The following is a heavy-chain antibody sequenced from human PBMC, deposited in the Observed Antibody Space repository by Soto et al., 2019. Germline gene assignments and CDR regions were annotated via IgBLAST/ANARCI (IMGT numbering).Heavy chain of an antibody. CDR1: GYSFTSYW. J-gene: IGHJ3*02. CDR2: IYPGDSDT. V-gene: IGHV5-51*01. CDR3: ASPAAAGRRYDAFDI. D-gene: IGHD6-13*01. Sequence: PGESLKISCKGSGYSFTSYWIGWVRQMPGKGLEWMGIIYPGDSDTRYSPSFQGQVTISADKSISTAYLQWSSLKASDTAMYYCASPAAAGRRYDAFDIWGQGIMVTVAS.